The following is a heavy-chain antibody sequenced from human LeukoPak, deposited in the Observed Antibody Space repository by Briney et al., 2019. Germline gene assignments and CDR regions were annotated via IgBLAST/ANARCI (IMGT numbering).Heavy chain of an antibody. V-gene: IGHV4-30-2*01. Sequence: SETLSLTCTVSGGSISSGGYYWSWIRQPPGKGLEWIGYIYHSGSTYYNPSLKSRVTISVDRSKNQFSLKLNSVTAADTAVYYCAREVETYYDILTGQLWGWFDPWGQGTLVTVSS. CDR3: AREVETYYDILTGQLWGWFDP. CDR1: GGSISSGGYY. CDR2: IYHSGST. J-gene: IGHJ5*02. D-gene: IGHD3-9*01.